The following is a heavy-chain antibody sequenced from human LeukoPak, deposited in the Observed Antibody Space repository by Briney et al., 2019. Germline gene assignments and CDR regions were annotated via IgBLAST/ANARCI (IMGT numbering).Heavy chain of an antibody. V-gene: IGHV1-69*13. D-gene: IGHD2-2*01. J-gene: IGHJ3*02. CDR1: GGTFSSYA. Sequence: SVKVSCKASGGTFSSYAISWVRQAPGQGLEWMGGIIPIFGTANYAQKFQGRVTITADEFTSTAYMELSSLRSEDTAVYYCARGIVVVPAAIRAFDIWGQGTMVTVSS. CDR2: IIPIFGTA. CDR3: ARGIVVVPAAIRAFDI.